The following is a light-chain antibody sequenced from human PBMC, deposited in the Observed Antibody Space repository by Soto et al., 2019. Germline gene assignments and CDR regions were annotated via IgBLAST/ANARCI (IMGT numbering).Light chain of an antibody. V-gene: IGKV3-20*01. CDR1: QSVSPY. CDR2: DAS. J-gene: IGKJ5*01. Sequence: EIVMTHSPATLSVSPWEIATLSCRASQSVSPYLAWYQQKPGQAPRLLIYDASSRATGMPDRFSGSGSGTDFTLTISRLEPEDFAVYYCQQHGTSPITFGQGTRLEIK. CDR3: QQHGTSPIT.